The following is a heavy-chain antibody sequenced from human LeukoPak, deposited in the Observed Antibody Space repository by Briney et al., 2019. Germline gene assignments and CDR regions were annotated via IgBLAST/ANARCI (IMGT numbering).Heavy chain of an antibody. Sequence: ASVKVSCKASGYTFTSYGISWVRQAPGQGLEWMGWISAYNGNTNYAQKLQGRVTMTTDTSTSTAYMELRSLRSDDTAVHYCARDYPGTYSSSWYYYYYYGMDVWGQGTTVTVSS. D-gene: IGHD6-13*01. CDR2: ISAYNGNT. J-gene: IGHJ6*02. CDR1: GYTFTSYG. V-gene: IGHV1-18*01. CDR3: ARDYPGTYSSSWYYYYYYGMDV.